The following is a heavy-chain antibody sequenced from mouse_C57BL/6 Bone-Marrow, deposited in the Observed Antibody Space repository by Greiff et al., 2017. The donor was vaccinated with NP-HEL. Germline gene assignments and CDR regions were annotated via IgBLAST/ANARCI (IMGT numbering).Heavy chain of an antibody. D-gene: IGHD1-1*01. V-gene: IGHV1-81*01. CDR2: IYPRSGNT. CDR3: AIRPFTTVPFDD. CDR1: GYTFTSYG. J-gene: IGHJ2*01. Sequence: VQLQESGAELARPGASVKLSCKASGYTFTSYGISWVKQRTGQGLEWIGEIYPRSGNTYYNEKFKGKATLTADKSSSTAYMELRSLTSEDSAVYFCAIRPFTTVPFDDWGQGTTLTVSS.